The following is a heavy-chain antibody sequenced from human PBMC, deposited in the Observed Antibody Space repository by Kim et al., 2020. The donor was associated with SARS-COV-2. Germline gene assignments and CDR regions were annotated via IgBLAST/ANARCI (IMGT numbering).Heavy chain of an antibody. Sequence: GGSLRLSCAASGFTFSNYAMSWVRQAPGKGLEWVSGIRGSGGDTYYADSVKGRFTISRDNSKNTLYLQIISLRVEDTAVYYCARHAADRSSRSYYYGMDVWGQGTTVPVSS. V-gene: IGHV3-23*01. CDR1: GFTFSNYA. CDR2: IRGSGGDT. D-gene: IGHD6-6*01. CDR3: ARHAADRSSRSYYYGMDV. J-gene: IGHJ6*02.